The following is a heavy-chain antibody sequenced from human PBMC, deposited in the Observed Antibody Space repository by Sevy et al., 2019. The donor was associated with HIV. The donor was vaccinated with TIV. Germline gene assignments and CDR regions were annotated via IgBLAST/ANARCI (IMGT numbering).Heavy chain of an antibody. CDR1: GFTFSSYG. D-gene: IGHD2-8*01. V-gene: IGHV3-23*01. J-gene: IGHJ4*02. CDR2: ISGSGDNT. CDR3: ANRGGCTNGVCANTTY. Sequence: GGSLRLSCAASGFTFSSYGMSWVRQAPGKGLEWVSAISGSGDNTYYADSLRGRFTITRENSKNTLYLQMNSLRAEDTAVYYCANRGGCTNGVCANTTYWGQGTLVTVSS.